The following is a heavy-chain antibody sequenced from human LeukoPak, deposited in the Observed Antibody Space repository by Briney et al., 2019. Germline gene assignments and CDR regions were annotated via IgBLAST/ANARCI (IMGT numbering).Heavy chain of an antibody. V-gene: IGHV3-7*01. J-gene: IGHJ4*02. CDR1: EFTFSSYW. Sequence: GGSLRLSCAASEFTFSSYWMSWVRQAPGKGLEWVVNIKQDGGQIYYLDSVKGRFTVSRDNAKNSLYLQVNSLRAEDTAVYYCARLGARQMLEYWGQGTLVTVSS. CDR2: IKQDGGQI. CDR3: ARLGARQMLEY. D-gene: IGHD4-17*01.